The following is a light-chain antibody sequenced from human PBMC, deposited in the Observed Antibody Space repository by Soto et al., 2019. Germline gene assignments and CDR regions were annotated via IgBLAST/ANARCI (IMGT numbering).Light chain of an antibody. CDR3: QQRTRWPMT. J-gene: IGKJ5*01. Sequence: EIVLTQSPATLSLSPGERATLSCRASQSVSSYLAWYQQKPGQAPRLLIYDASNRATGIPARFSGSGSGTDYTLTISSLEPEDFAVYYCQQRTRWPMTFGQGTRPEIK. CDR1: QSVSSY. V-gene: IGKV3-11*01. CDR2: DAS.